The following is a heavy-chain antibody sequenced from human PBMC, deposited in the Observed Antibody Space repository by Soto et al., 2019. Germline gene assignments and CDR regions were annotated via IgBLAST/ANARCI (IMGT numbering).Heavy chain of an antibody. Sequence: GASVKVSCKASRYTFTSYVISWVRQAPGQGLEWMGWINAYNGDTNYAQKLQGRVTMTTDTSTTTAYMELRSLRSDDTAVYYCARGRAYSSDFNYFDYWGQGTLVTVSS. D-gene: IGHD6-19*01. CDR1: RYTFTSYV. CDR3: ARGRAYSSDFNYFDY. V-gene: IGHV1-18*01. J-gene: IGHJ4*02. CDR2: INAYNGDT.